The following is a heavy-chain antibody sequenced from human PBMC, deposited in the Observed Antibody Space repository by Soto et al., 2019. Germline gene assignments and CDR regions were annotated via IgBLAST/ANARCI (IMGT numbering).Heavy chain of an antibody. CDR1: GYTFTSYY. D-gene: IGHD6-13*01. CDR3: ARESIAAALYYYYGMDV. J-gene: IGHJ6*02. Sequence: ASVKVSCKASGYTFTSYYMHWVRQAPGQGFEWMGIINPSGGSTSYAQKFQGRVTMTRDTSTSTVYMELSSLRSEDTAVYYCARESIAAALYYYYGMDVWGQGTTVTVSS. CDR2: INPSGGST. V-gene: IGHV1-46*01.